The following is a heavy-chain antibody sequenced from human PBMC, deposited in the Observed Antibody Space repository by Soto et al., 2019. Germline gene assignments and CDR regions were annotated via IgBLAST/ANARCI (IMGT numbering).Heavy chain of an antibody. CDR3: ARADAESDSWSPFSGATRNNWFDP. V-gene: IGHV4-59*01. CDR1: GGSISSFY. J-gene: IGHJ5*02. Sequence: SETLSLTCSVSGGSISSFYWNWFRQPPGKTLEWIGYISDSGSTSYNPSLQGRVTISIDTSENQFSLKLRSVAAGDTAIYYCARADAESDSWSPFSGATRNNWFDPWGQGMLVTVSS. CDR2: ISDSGST. D-gene: IGHD3-3*01.